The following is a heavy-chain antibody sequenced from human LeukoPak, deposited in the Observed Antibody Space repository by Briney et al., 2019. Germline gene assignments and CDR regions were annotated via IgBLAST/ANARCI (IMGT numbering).Heavy chain of an antibody. CDR1: GFNVTNYA. V-gene: IGHV3-30*04. Sequence: GGSLRLSCAASGFNVTNYAMHWVRQAPGKGLEWVTLISYSGDNQYYADSVKGRFTFSRDKSKNTLYLQMNSLRPEDSAVYYCAREYMDVWGKGTTATISS. CDR2: ISYSGDNQ. J-gene: IGHJ6*03. CDR3: AREYMDV.